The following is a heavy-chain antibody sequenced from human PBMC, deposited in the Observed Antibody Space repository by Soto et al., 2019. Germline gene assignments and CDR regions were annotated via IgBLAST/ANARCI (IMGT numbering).Heavy chain of an antibody. D-gene: IGHD5-12*01. J-gene: IGHJ6*02. CDR2: IYYSGST. CDR3: AREAPSIVATTGMDV. Sequence: TLSLTCTVSGGSISSGDYYWSWIRQPPGKGLEWIGYIYYSGSTYYNPSLKSRVTISVDTSKNQFSLMLSSVSAADTAVYYCAREAPSIVATTGMDVWGQGTTVIVSS. CDR1: GGSISSGDYY. V-gene: IGHV4-30-4*01.